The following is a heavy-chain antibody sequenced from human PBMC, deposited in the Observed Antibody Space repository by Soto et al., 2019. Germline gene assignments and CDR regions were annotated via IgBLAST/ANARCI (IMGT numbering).Heavy chain of an antibody. CDR1: GYTFTSYG. CDR2: ISAYNGNT. J-gene: IGHJ5*02. D-gene: IGHD3-22*01. Sequence: ASVKVSCKASGYTFTSYGISWVRQAPGQGLEWMGWISAYNGNTNYAQNLQGRVTMTTDTSTSTAYMELRGLRSDDTAVYYCARVKTSGYHNWFDPWGKGTLVTVSS. V-gene: IGHV1-18*01. CDR3: ARVKTSGYHNWFDP.